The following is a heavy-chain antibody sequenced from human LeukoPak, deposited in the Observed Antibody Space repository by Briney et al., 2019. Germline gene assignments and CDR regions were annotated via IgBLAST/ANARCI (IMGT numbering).Heavy chain of an antibody. Sequence: PGGSLRLSCAASGFTFSSYAMSWVRQAPGKGLEWVSAISGSGGSTYYADSVKGRFTISRDNSKNSLYLQMNSLRTEDTALYYCAKDIGGYCSDGTCYSGYFDYWGQGTLVTVSS. CDR3: AKDIGGYCSDGTCYSGYFDY. D-gene: IGHD2-15*01. CDR2: ISGSGGST. CDR1: GFTFSSYA. J-gene: IGHJ4*02. V-gene: IGHV3-23*01.